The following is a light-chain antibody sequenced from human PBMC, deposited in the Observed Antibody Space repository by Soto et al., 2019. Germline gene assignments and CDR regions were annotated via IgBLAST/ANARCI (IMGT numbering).Light chain of an antibody. Sequence: QSALTQPASVSGSPGQSITISCTGTSSDVGAYTYVSWYQRHPGKAPKLMIYSVSYRPSGVSNRFSGSKSGNTASLTISGLQAEDEADYYCTSYTGSSSHVVFGGGTKVTVL. J-gene: IGLJ2*01. CDR1: SSDVGAYTY. CDR2: SVS. V-gene: IGLV2-14*01. CDR3: TSYTGSSSHVV.